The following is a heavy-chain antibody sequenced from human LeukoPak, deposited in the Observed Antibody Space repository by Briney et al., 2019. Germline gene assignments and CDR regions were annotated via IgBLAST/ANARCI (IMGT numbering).Heavy chain of an antibody. CDR3: ARWNGYYYGSGSYAGFDY. CDR1: GFTFSSYW. V-gene: IGHV3-74*01. D-gene: IGHD3-10*01. J-gene: IGHJ4*02. CDR2: INSDGSST. Sequence: GGSLRLSCAASGFTFSSYWMHWVRQAPGKGLVWVSRINSDGSSTSYADSVKGRFTISRDNAKNTLYLQMNSPRAEDTAVYYCARWNGYYYGSGSYAGFDYWGQGTLVTVSS.